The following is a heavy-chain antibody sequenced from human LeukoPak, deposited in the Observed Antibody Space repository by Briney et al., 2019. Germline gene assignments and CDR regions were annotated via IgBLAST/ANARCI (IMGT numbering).Heavy chain of an antibody. Sequence: GGSLRLSCAASGFTFTNYAMSWVRQPPGKGLEWVSALTVSGGGTYNADSVKGRFTISRDNSRNTLYLQMYSLTAEDTAVYYCAKLRISSVYSSIEYWGQGTLVTVSS. D-gene: IGHD3-22*01. V-gene: IGHV3-23*01. CDR3: AKLRISSVYSSIEY. CDR1: GFTFTNYA. CDR2: LTVSGGGT. J-gene: IGHJ4*02.